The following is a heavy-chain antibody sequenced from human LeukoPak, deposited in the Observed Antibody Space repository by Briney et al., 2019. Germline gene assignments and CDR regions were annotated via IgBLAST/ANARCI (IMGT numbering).Heavy chain of an antibody. D-gene: IGHD3-10*01. V-gene: IGHV1-2*02. J-gene: IGHJ6*03. CDR2: INPNSGGT. CDR1: GYTFTGYY. Sequence: ASVKLSCKASGYTFTGYYMHWVRQAPGQGLGWMGWINPNSGGTNYSQKFQGRVTMTRDKSIRTAYMEMSRLRSDDTAVYYCASYYGSGRYYYYMDVWGKGTTVTISS. CDR3: ASYYGSGRYYYYMDV.